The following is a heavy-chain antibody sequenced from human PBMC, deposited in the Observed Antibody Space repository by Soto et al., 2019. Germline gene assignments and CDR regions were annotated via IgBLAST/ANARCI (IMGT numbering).Heavy chain of an antibody. CDR1: GDSISSGGYY. D-gene: IGHD6-6*01. CDR2: IYYSGST. Sequence: SETLSLTCTVSGDSISSGGYYWSWIRQHPGKGLEWIGYIYYSGSTYYNPSLKSRVTISVDTSKNQFSLKLSSVTAADTAVYYCARDIAARNDAFDIWGQGTMVTVSS. J-gene: IGHJ3*02. V-gene: IGHV4-31*03. CDR3: ARDIAARNDAFDI.